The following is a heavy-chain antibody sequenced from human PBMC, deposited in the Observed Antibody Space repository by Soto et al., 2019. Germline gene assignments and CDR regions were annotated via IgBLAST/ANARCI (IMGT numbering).Heavy chain of an antibody. CDR2: ISAYNGNT. Sequence: GASVKVCCKASGYTFTSYGISWVRQAKGQGLEWMGWISAYNGNTNYAQKLQGRVTMTTDTSTSTAYMELRSLRSDDTAVYYCARDPYARYFDWLLPSLPRDYYYYMDVWGKGTTVTAP. CDR3: ARDPYARYFDWLLPSLPRDYYYYMDV. V-gene: IGHV1-18*01. CDR1: GYTFTSYG. D-gene: IGHD3-9*01. J-gene: IGHJ6*03.